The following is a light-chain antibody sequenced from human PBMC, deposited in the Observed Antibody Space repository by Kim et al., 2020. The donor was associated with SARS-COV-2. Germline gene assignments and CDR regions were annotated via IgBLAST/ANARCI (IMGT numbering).Light chain of an antibody. CDR1: QSVGNY. J-gene: IGKJ4*01. V-gene: IGKV3-11*01. CDR2: DAS. CDR3: QQRRSWPPL. Sequence: EIVLTQSPATLSLSPGERVTLSCRASQSVGNYLNWYQQKPGQPPRLLIFDASNRAPGIPARFSGSGSGTDFRLTISSIEPEDFSVYYWQQRRSWPPLLGGGTKLEL.